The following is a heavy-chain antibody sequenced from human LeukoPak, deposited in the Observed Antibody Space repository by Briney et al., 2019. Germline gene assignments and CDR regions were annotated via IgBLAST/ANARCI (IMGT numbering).Heavy chain of an antibody. Sequence: GGSLRLSCAVSGFTVTDNYMSWVRQAPGKGLEWVANINQDGSEKYYVDSVKGRFTISRDNAKSSLYLEMSGLRDEDTAVYYCADPPSDYWGQGTLVAVSS. J-gene: IGHJ4*02. CDR2: INQDGSEK. CDR1: GFTVTDNY. V-gene: IGHV3-7*01. CDR3: ADPPSDY.